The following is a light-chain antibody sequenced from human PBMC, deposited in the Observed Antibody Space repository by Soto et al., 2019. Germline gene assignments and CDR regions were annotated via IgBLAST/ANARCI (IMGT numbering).Light chain of an antibody. CDR3: ETWDLNTHVV. J-gene: IGLJ2*01. CDR1: SGHSSYI. CDR2: LEGSGSF. V-gene: IGLV4-60*02. Sequence: QTVVTQSSSASASLGSSVKLTCTLSSGHSSYIIAWHQQQPGKAPRYLMNLEGSGSFNKGSGVPDRFSGSSSGADRYLTISNLQFEDEADYYCETWDLNTHVVFGGGTKLTVL.